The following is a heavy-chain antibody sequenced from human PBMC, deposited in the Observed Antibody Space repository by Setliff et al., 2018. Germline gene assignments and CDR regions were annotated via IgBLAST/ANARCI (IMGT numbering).Heavy chain of an antibody. Sequence: SETLSLTCTVSGGSISSNYWGWVRQPPGKGLEWIGYIYTSGSTNSNPSLKSRVTISVDTSKNQFSLKLSSVTAADTAVYYCARWRVRDSGYYPRLSYMDVWGKGTTVTVSS. CDR3: ARWRVRDSGYYPRLSYMDV. D-gene: IGHD3-22*01. CDR2: IYTSGST. V-gene: IGHV4-4*08. CDR1: GGSISSNY. J-gene: IGHJ6*03.